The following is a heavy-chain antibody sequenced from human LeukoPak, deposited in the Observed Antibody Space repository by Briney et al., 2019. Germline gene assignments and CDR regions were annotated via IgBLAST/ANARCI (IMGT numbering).Heavy chain of an antibody. Sequence: GGSLRLSCSASGFTFRNYVIHWVRQAPGKGLEWVAVTSSDLNVKLYADSVKGRFTISRDNSRSTLYLQMNSLRPEDTAIYYCAREGYYGSGSPPSLYFDYWGQGTLVTVSS. CDR2: TSSDLNVK. V-gene: IGHV3-30-3*01. CDR1: GFTFRNYV. D-gene: IGHD3-10*01. CDR3: AREGYYGSGSPPSLYFDY. J-gene: IGHJ4*02.